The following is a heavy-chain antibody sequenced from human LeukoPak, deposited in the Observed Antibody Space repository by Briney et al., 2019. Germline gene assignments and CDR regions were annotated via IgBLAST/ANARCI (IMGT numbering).Heavy chain of an antibody. CDR1: GFTFSSYS. Sequence: GGSLRLSCAASGFTFSSYSMNWVRQAPGMGLEWVSSISSSSSYIYYADSVKGRFTISRDNAKNSLYLQMNSLRAEDTAVYYCARDYYYDILTGYFDYWGQGTLVTVSS. CDR2: ISSSSSYI. D-gene: IGHD3-9*01. CDR3: ARDYYYDILTGYFDY. J-gene: IGHJ4*02. V-gene: IGHV3-21*01.